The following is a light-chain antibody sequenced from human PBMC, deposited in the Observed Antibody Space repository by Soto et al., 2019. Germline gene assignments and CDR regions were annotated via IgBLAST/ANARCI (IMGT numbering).Light chain of an antibody. V-gene: IGLV1-47*01. CDR3: SARDDILSGVV. CDR2: RSD. CDR1: SSNIGSNH. J-gene: IGLJ2*01. Sequence: QSVLTQPPSASGTPGQRVIISCSGSSSNIGSNHVYWYQQFPGMAPKLLMYRSDQRPTGVSDRFSGSKSGTSASLAISGLRSDDEADYYCSARDDILSGVVFGGGTKLTVL.